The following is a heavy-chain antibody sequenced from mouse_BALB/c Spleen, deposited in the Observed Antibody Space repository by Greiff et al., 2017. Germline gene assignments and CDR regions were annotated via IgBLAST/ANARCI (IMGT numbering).Heavy chain of an antibody. Sequence: QVQLQQSGAELVRPGTSVKVSCKASGYAFTNYLIEWVKQRPGQGLEWIGVINPGSGGTNYNEKFKGKATLTADKSYSTAYMQLSSLTSDDSAVYFCARQRSNMITEGFDYWGQGTLVTVSA. D-gene: IGHD2-4*01. J-gene: IGHJ3*01. CDR3: ARQRSNMITEGFDY. V-gene: IGHV1-54*01. CDR1: GYAFTNYL. CDR2: INPGSGGT.